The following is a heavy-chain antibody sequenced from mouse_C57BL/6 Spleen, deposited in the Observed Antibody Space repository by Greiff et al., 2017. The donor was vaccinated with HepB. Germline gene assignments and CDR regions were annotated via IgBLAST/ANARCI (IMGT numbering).Heavy chain of an antibody. D-gene: IGHD2-2*01. CDR3: ARGGMVTTGYFDY. CDR1: GYSITSGYY. CDR2: ISYDGSN. J-gene: IGHJ2*01. V-gene: IGHV3-6*01. Sequence: EVKVEESGPGLVKPSQSLSLTCSVTGYSITSGYYWNWIRQFPGNKLEWMGYISYDGSNNYNPSLKNRISITRDTSKNQFFLKLNSVTTEDTATYYCARGGMVTTGYFDYWGQGTTLTVSS.